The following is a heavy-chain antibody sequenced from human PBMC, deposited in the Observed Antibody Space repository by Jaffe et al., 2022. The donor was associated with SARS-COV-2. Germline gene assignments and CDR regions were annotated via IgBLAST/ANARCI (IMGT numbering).Heavy chain of an antibody. V-gene: IGHV4-39*01. CDR1: GGSISSSSYY. CDR2: ISYSGST. D-gene: IGHD3-22*01. Sequence: QLQLQESGPGLVKPSETLSLTCTVSGGSISSSSYYWGWIRQPPGKGLEWIGSISYSGSTYYNPSLKSRVTISVDTSKNQFSLKLSSVTAADTAVYYCARQHTDYYDSSGYYWFDYWGQGTLVTVSS. J-gene: IGHJ4*02. CDR3: ARQHTDYYDSSGYYWFDY.